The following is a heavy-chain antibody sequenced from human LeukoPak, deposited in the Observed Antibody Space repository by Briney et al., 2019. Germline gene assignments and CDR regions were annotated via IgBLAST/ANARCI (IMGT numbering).Heavy chain of an antibody. CDR1: GYSFTSYW. CDR3: ARLGGDYDSSGYYHYAFDI. CDR2: IYPGDSDT. Sequence: GESLKISCKGSGYSFTSYWIGWVRQMPGKGLEWMGIIYPGDSDTRYSPSFQGQVTISADKSIGTAYLQWSSLKASDTAMYYCARLGGDYDSSGYYHYAFDIWGQGTMVTVSS. V-gene: IGHV5-51*01. D-gene: IGHD3-22*01. J-gene: IGHJ3*02.